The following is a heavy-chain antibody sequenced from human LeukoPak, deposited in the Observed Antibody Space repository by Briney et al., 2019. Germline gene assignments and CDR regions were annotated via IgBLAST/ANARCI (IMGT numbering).Heavy chain of an antibody. Sequence: SVKVSCKASRGTFSNYAISWVRQAPGQGLEWMGGIIPIFGTANYAQKLQGRVTITADESTSTAYMELSSLRSEDTAVYYCARSQYNNLYYYYYYMDVWGKGTTVTVSS. V-gene: IGHV1-69*13. CDR1: RGTFSNYA. CDR3: ARSQYNNLYYYYYYMDV. D-gene: IGHD1-14*01. J-gene: IGHJ6*03. CDR2: IIPIFGTA.